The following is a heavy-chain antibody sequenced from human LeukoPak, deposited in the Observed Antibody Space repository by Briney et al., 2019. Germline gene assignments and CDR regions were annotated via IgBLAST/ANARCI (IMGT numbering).Heavy chain of an antibody. V-gene: IGHV1-24*01. J-gene: IGHJ4*02. Sequence: ASVKVSCKVSGYTPTELSMHWVRQAPGKGLEWMGGFDPEDGETIYAQKFQGRVTMTEDTSTDTAYMELSSPRSEDTAVYYCAADYYDSSGYYSPIDYWGQGTLVTVSS. CDR3: AADYYDSSGYYSPIDY. CDR1: GYTPTELS. D-gene: IGHD3-22*01. CDR2: FDPEDGET.